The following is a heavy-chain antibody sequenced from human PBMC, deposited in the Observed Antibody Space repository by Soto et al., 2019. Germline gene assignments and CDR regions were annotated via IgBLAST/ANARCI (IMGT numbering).Heavy chain of an antibody. V-gene: IGHV3-23*01. CDR1: GFTFSSYA. J-gene: IGHJ1*01. CDR2: ISGSGGST. Sequence: GGSLRLSCAASGFTFSSYAMSWVRQAPGKGLEWVSAISGSGGSTYYADSVKGRFTISRDNSKNTLYLQMNSLRAEDTAVYYCANSEMATNAEYFQHWGQGTLVTVSS. D-gene: IGHD5-12*01. CDR3: ANSEMATNAEYFQH.